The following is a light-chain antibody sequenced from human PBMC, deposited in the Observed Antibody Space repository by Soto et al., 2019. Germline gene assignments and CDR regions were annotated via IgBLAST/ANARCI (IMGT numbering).Light chain of an antibody. V-gene: IGKV3-11*01. Sequence: EIVLTQSPGTLSLSPGERATLSCSASQSVDSYLAWYQQKPGQAPRLLISDASNRATGVPARFSGSGSGTDFTLTISSLETEDFAVYYCQHRSNWPLTFGGGTKVEIK. CDR1: QSVDSY. CDR3: QHRSNWPLT. CDR2: DAS. J-gene: IGKJ4*01.